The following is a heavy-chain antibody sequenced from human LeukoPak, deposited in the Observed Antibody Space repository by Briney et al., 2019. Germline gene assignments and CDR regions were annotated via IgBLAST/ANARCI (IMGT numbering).Heavy chain of an antibody. CDR1: GFTFSNYD. D-gene: IGHD6-19*01. V-gene: IGHV3-30*03. CDR3: ARELFSSSWLDL. J-gene: IGHJ5*02. Sequence: GGSLRLSCAASGFTFSNYDMHWVRQAPGKGLEWVSFISYDGSRNYYAASVEGRFTISRDDSKNTVYLQMNSLSAEDTAMYFCARELFSSSWLDLWGQGAPVTVSS. CDR2: ISYDGSRN.